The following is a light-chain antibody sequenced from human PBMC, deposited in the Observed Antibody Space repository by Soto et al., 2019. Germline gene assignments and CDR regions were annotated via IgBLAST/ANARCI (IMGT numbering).Light chain of an antibody. CDR1: QSVDND. V-gene: IGKV3-20*01. J-gene: IGKJ4*01. Sequence: EIVMTQSPATLSVSPGDRATLSCRASQSVDNDLAWYQQKPGQPPRLLIYGASFRATGIPDRFSGSGSGTDFTLTINRLEPEDFAVYYCQQCGSSPLTFGGGTKVDNK. CDR3: QQCGSSPLT. CDR2: GAS.